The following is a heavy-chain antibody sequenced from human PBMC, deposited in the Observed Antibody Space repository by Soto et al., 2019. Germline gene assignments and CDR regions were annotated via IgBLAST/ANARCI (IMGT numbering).Heavy chain of an antibody. Sequence: QVQLVQSGAEVKKPGSSVKVSCKASGGTFSTSAISWVRQAPGQGLEWVGGIMPVFATPDYAQKFQGRVTITADESTATAYLELTSLRTEDTAVYYCARDKDRQQLGGNYYYVLDVWGQGTAITVSS. V-gene: IGHV1-69*12. CDR1: GGTFSTSA. D-gene: IGHD3-3*02. J-gene: IGHJ6*02. CDR3: ARDKDRQQLGGNYYYVLDV. CDR2: IMPVFATP.